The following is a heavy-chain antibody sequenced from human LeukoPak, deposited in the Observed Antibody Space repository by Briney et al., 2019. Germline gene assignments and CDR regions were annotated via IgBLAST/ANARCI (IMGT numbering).Heavy chain of an antibody. CDR3: AREGAPLGLRLGEFYY. Sequence: GSSVKVSCKASGGTFSSYAISWVRQAPGQGLEWMGGIFPIFGTANYAQKFQGRVTITADESTSTAYMELSSLRSEDTAVYYCAREGAPLGLRLGEFYYWGQGTLVTVSS. J-gene: IGHJ4*02. CDR1: GGTFSSYA. D-gene: IGHD3-16*01. CDR2: IFPIFGTA. V-gene: IGHV1-69*01.